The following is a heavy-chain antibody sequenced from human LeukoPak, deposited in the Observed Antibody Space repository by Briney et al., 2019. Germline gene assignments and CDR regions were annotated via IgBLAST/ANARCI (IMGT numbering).Heavy chain of an antibody. V-gene: IGHV3-30*02. J-gene: IGHJ4*02. CDR1: GFTFSSYG. Sequence: GGSLRLSCAASGFTFSSYGMHWVRQAPGKGLEWVAFIRYDGSNKYYADSVKGRFTISRDNSRSTLSLQMDSLRAEDTATYYCATYRQIQVPFEFWGQGTLVTVSS. D-gene: IGHD5-18*01. CDR3: ATYRQIQVPFEF. CDR2: IRYDGSNK.